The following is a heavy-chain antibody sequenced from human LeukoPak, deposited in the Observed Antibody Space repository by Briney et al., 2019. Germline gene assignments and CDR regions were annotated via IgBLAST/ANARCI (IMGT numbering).Heavy chain of an antibody. D-gene: IGHD2-8*01. CDR2: IYYSGRT. V-gene: IGHV4-39*01. CDR1: GCSFSSSSLY. CDR3: ESGVWYPDYYYFYYMDV. J-gene: IGHJ6*03. Sequence: SETLSLTCTVSGCSFSSSSLYWGWIRQPPGRGLEWIVNIYYSGRTYYNPSLKSRVTISVDTSKNEISLKLSSVTAEDTAVYYCESGVWYPDYYYFYYMDVWGKGTTVTVSS.